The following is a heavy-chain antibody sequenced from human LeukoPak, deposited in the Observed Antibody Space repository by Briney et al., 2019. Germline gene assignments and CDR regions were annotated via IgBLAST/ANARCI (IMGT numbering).Heavy chain of an antibody. CDR1: GFTFDDYA. J-gene: IGHJ4*02. CDR3: ARSRYDYIWGIDY. Sequence: GGSLRLSCAASGFTFDDYAMHWVRQAPAKGLEWVSGISWNSYSIGYADSVKGRFTISRDNAKNTLYLQMNSLRDEDTAVFYCARSRYDYIWGIDYWGQGTLVTISS. D-gene: IGHD3-16*01. V-gene: IGHV3-9*01. CDR2: ISWNSYSI.